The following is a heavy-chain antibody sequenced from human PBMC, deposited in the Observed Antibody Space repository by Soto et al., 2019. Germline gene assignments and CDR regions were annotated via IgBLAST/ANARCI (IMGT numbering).Heavy chain of an antibody. V-gene: IGHV4-39*01. J-gene: IGHJ4*02. Sequence: SETLSLTCTVAGVSVSSRSYDWGWVREPPGKGLEWIGSVYYSGSTYYNPSLESRVTISVDKSKNQFSLKLMSLSAADTAVYYCGRLEGLATISYYFDYWGQGALVTVSS. CDR1: GVSVSSRSYD. D-gene: IGHD3-9*01. CDR2: VYYSGST. CDR3: GRLEGLATISYYFDY.